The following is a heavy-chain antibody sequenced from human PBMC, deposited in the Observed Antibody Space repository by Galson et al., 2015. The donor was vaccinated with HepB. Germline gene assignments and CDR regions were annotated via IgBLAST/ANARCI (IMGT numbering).Heavy chain of an antibody. CDR1: GFTFSSYA. CDR3: ARHKNQMYYYDSSGYPTVSSFDI. V-gene: IGHV3-23*01. CDR2: ISGSGGST. D-gene: IGHD3-22*01. Sequence: SLRLSCAASGFTFSSYAMSWVRQAPGKGLEWVSAISGSGGSTYYADSVKGRFTISRDNSKNTLYLQMNSLRAEDTAVYYCARHKNQMYYYDSSGYPTVSSFDIWGQGTMVTVSS. J-gene: IGHJ3*02.